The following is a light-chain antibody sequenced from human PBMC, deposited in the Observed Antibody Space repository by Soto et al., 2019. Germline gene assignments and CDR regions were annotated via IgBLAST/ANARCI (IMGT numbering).Light chain of an antibody. Sequence: IVMTQSPATLSVSPGERATLSCRASQNISANLAWYQQKPGQAPRFLIFGASTRATGIPPRFRGSGSGTEFTLTISSLQSEDFAVYYSQQYNSWPYTFGQGTKLEIK. CDR2: GAS. CDR3: QQYNSWPYT. J-gene: IGKJ2*01. V-gene: IGKV3-15*01. CDR1: QNISAN.